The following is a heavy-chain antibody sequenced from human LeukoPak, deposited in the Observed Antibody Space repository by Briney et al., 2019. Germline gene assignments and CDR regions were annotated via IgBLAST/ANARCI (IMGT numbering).Heavy chain of an antibody. CDR3: ASSSWSSEYFHY. CDR1: GFTVSDNY. V-gene: IGHV3-66*01. D-gene: IGHD6-13*01. CDR2: FHSGGST. Sequence: GGSLRLSCAASGFTVSDNYMSWDRQAPGKGLEWVSVFHSGGSTRYADSVKGRFTISRDNSKNTLYLQLNSLRAEDTAVYFCASSSWSSEYFHYWGQGTLVTVSS. J-gene: IGHJ1*01.